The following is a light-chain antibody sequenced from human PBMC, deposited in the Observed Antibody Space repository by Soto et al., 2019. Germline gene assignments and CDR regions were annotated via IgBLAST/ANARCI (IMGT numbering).Light chain of an antibody. Sequence: QSLLTQPPSSSGSPGQSVTISCTGTISDVGGYNYVSWYQQHPGKAPKLMIYEVSKRPSGVPDRFSGSKSGNTASLTVSGLQAEDEADYYCNSYAGSNVYVFGTGTKVNVL. CDR1: ISDVGGYNY. J-gene: IGLJ1*01. V-gene: IGLV2-8*01. CDR2: EVS. CDR3: NSYAGSNVYV.